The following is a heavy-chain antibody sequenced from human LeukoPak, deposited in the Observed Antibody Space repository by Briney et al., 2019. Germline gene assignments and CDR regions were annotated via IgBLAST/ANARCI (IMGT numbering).Heavy chain of an antibody. V-gene: IGHV4-38-2*01. CDR2: IYHNGTT. D-gene: IGHD3-3*01. J-gene: IGHJ4*02. CDR3: ARSIFGVVMRYFDY. CDR1: GYSINNGYY. Sequence: ASETLSLTCAVSGYSINNGYYWGWSRQPPGKGLEWIGRIYHNGTTYYNPSLKSRVTISEDKAKNQFSLKLSSVTAADAAVYYCARSIFGVVMRYFDYWGQGTLVTVSS.